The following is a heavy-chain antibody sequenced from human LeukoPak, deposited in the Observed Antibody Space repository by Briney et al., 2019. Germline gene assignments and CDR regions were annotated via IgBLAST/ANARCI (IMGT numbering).Heavy chain of an antibody. CDR3: ARLVGGNEYFQH. CDR1: GGSISSSSYY. CDR2: IYYSGST. V-gene: IGHV4-39*01. Sequence: SETLSLTCTVSGGSISSSSYYWGWLRQPPGKGLEWIGSIYYSGSTYYNPSLKSRVTISVDTSKNQFSLKLSSVTAADTAVYYCARLVGGNEYFQHWGQGTLVTVSS. D-gene: IGHD4-23*01. J-gene: IGHJ1*01.